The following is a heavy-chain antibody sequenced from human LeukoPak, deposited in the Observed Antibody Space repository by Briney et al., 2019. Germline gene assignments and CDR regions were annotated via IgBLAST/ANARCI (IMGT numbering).Heavy chain of an antibody. V-gene: IGHV3-21*01. CDR3: ARDLSMVSTLNYYFDY. Sequence: GGSLRLSCAASGFTFSSYSMNWVRQAPGKGLEWVSSISSSSSYIYYADSVKGRFTISRDNAKNSLHLQMNSLRAEDTAVYYCARDLSMVSTLNYYFDYWGQGTLVTVSS. CDR2: ISSSSSYI. D-gene: IGHD1-14*01. CDR1: GFTFSSYS. J-gene: IGHJ4*02.